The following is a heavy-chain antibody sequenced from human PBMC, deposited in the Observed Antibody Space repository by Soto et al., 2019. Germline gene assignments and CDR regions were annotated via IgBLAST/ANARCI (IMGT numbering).Heavy chain of an antibody. Sequence: SETLSLTCTVSGGSISSSSYYWGWIRQPPGKGLEWIGSIYYSGSTYYNPSLKSRVTISVDTSKNQFSRKLSSVTAADTAVYYCARHMDYYGSGNHDEPNYYYYGMDVWGQGTTVTVSS. CDR3: ARHMDYYGSGNHDEPNYYYYGMDV. CDR1: GGSISSSSYY. J-gene: IGHJ6*02. CDR2: IYYSGST. D-gene: IGHD3-10*01. V-gene: IGHV4-39*01.